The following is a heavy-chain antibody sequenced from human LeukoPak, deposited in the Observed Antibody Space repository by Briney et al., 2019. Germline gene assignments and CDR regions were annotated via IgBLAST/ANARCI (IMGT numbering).Heavy chain of an antibody. CDR2: ISGSGGST. CDR3: AKDPIHGATMAQNWFDP. Sequence: PGGSLRLSCAASGFTFSSYEMNWVRQAPGKGLEWVSAISGSGGSTYYADSVKGRFTISRDNSKNTLYLQMNSLRAEDTAVYYCAKDPIHGATMAQNWFDPWGQGTLVTVSS. J-gene: IGHJ5*02. CDR1: GFTFSSYE. D-gene: IGHD1-26*01. V-gene: IGHV3-23*01.